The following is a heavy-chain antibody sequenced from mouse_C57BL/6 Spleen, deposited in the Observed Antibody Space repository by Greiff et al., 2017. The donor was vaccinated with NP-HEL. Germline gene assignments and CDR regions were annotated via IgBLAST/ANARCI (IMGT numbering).Heavy chain of an antibody. D-gene: IGHD3-2*02. CDR3: ARRGGSGPFDY. Sequence: QVTLNVCGPGILQSSQTLSLTCSFSGFSLSTSGMGVSWIRQPSGKGLEWLAHIYWDDDKRYNPYLKSRLTISKDTSRNQVFLKITSVDTADTATYYCARRGGSGPFDYWGQGTTLTVSS. V-gene: IGHV8-12*01. J-gene: IGHJ2*01. CDR2: IYWDDDK. CDR1: GFSLSTSGMG.